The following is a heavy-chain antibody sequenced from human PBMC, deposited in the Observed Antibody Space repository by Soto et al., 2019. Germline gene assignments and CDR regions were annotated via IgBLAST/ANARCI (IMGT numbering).Heavy chain of an antibody. J-gene: IGHJ6*01. D-gene: IGHD2-2*01. Sequence: QVQLVQSGAEVKKPGASVKVSCKASGYTFTSYGISWVRQAPGQGLEWMGWISAYNGNTNYAQKLQGRVTMTTDTRDREAGGNPHHNTPHPSKLVGGRPRPREYAGGLGLCAPPPPPREIGGGPRGHCLVWG. CDR2: ISAYNGNT. V-gene: IGHV1-18*01. CDR1: GYTFTSYG. CDR3: RPRPREYAGGLGLCAPPPPPREIGGGPRGHCLV.